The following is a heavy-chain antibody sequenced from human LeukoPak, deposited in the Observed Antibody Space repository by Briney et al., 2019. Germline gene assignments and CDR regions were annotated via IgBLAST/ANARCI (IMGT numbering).Heavy chain of an antibody. J-gene: IGHJ5*02. CDR2: ISSSGSTI. CDR1: GFTFSGFTFSDYY. V-gene: IGHV3-11*04. Sequence: GGSLRLSCAASGFTFSGFTFSDYYMSWVRQAPGKGLEWVSYISSSGSTIYYADSVKGRFTISRDNAKNSLYLQMNSLRAEDTAVYYCAKGSVAGRQRAPPKEWFDPWGQGTLVTVSS. CDR3: AKGSVAGRQRAPPKEWFDP. D-gene: IGHD6-6*01.